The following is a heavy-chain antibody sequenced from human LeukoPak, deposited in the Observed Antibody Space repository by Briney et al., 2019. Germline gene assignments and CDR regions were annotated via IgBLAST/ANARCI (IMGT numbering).Heavy chain of an antibody. CDR2: ISDSSITM. D-gene: IGHD2-15*01. CDR1: GFTFSSYE. CDR3: ARDGGFCSGGFCYRLFDP. Sequence: GGSLRLSCAASGFTFSSYEMNWVRQAPGKGLEWISYISDSSITMYYADSVKGRFTISRDNAKNSLFLQMNSLRGEDTAVYYCARDGGFCSGGFCYRLFDPWGQGTLVTVSS. V-gene: IGHV3-48*03. J-gene: IGHJ5*02.